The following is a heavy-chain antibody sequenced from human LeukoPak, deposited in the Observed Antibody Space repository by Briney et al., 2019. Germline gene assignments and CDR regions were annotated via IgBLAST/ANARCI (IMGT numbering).Heavy chain of an antibody. Sequence: GGSLRLSCAASGFTFDDYAMHWVRQAPGKGLEWVSLISWDGGSTYYADSVKGRFTISRDNSKNSLYLQMNSLRAEGTALYYCAKDVNYYGSGIDYWGQGTLVTVSS. CDR1: GFTFDDYA. CDR2: ISWDGGST. CDR3: AKDVNYYGSGIDY. V-gene: IGHV3-43D*03. D-gene: IGHD3-10*01. J-gene: IGHJ4*02.